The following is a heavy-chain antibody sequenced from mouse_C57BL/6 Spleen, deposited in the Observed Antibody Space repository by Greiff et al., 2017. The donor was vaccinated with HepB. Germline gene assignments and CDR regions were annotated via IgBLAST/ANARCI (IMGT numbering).Heavy chain of an antibody. V-gene: IGHV2-5*01. CDR1: GFSLTSYG. CDR2: IWRGGST. CDR3: TKNGDYYGSSYYFDY. J-gene: IGHJ2*01. Sequence: VQLQQSGPGLVQPSQSLSITCTVSGFSLTSYGVHWVRQSPGKGLEWLGVIWRGGSTDYNAAFMSRLSITKDNSKSQVFFKMNSLQADDTAIYYCTKNGDYYGSSYYFDYWGQGTTLTVSS. D-gene: IGHD1-1*01.